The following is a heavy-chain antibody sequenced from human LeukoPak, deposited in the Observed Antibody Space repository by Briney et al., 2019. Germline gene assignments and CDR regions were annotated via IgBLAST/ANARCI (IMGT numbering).Heavy chain of an antibody. CDR2: IKSKTDGGTT. CDR1: GFTFSNAW. J-gene: IGHJ3*02. Sequence: PGGSLRLSCAASGFTFSNAWMSWVRQAPGKGLEWVGRIKSKTDGGTTDYAAPVKGRFTISRDDSKNTLYLQMNSLKTEDTAVYYCTTGWFGEFYDAFDIWGQGTMVTVSS. CDR3: TTGWFGEFYDAFDI. D-gene: IGHD3-10*01. V-gene: IGHV3-15*01.